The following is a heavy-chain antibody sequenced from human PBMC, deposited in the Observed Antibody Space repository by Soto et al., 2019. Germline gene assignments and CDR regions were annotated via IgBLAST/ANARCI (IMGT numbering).Heavy chain of an antibody. CDR1: GVTFSSYA. D-gene: IGHD1-26*01. J-gene: IGHJ3*02. Sequence: QVQLVQSGAEVKKPGSSVKVSCKASGVTFSSYAISWVRQAPGQGREWMGGIIPIFGTANYEQKFQCRVTITADDSTSTAYMELSSLRSEDTAVYYCARLWGGPEAFDIWGQGTMVTVSS. V-gene: IGHV1-69*01. CDR2: IIPIFGTA. CDR3: ARLWGGPEAFDI.